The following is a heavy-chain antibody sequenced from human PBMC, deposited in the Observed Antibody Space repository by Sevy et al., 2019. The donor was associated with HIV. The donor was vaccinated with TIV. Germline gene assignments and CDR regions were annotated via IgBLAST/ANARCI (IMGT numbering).Heavy chain of an antibody. V-gene: IGHV4-38-2*01. J-gene: IGHJ4*02. D-gene: IGHD3-10*01. CDR1: GYSISSGYY. CDR2: IYHSGST. Sequence: SETLSLTCAVSGYSISSGYYWGWIRQPPGKGLEGIGSIYHSGSTYYNPSLKSRVTISVDTSKNQFSLKLGSVTAADTAVYYCARHSQGTFDYWGQGTLVTVSS. CDR3: ARHSQGTFDY.